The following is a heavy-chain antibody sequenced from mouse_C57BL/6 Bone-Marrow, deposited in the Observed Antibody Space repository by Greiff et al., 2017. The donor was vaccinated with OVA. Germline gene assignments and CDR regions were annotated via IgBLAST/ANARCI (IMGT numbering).Heavy chain of an antibody. Sequence: EVQVVESGEGLVKPGGSLKLSCAASGFTFSSYAMSWVRQTPEKRLEWVAYISSGGDYTNYADTVKGRFTISRDNARNTLYLQMSSLKSEDTAMYYCTRLLDAMDYWGQGTSVTVSS. J-gene: IGHJ4*01. CDR1: GFTFSSYA. D-gene: IGHD2-1*01. V-gene: IGHV5-9-1*02. CDR3: TRLLDAMDY. CDR2: ISSGGDYT.